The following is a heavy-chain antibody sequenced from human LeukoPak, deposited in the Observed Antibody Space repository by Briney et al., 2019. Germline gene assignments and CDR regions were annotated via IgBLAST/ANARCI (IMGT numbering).Heavy chain of an antibody. CDR1: GYTFTIYG. CDR3: ARNHLSEGFDP. CDR2: ISAYNGNT. J-gene: IGHJ5*02. V-gene: IGHV1-18*01. Sequence: ASVKVSCKASGYTFTIYGISWVRQAPGQGLEWMGWISAYNGNTNYAQKFQGRVTMTTDTSTSTAYMELRGLRSDDTAVYYCARNHLSEGFDPWGQGTLVTVSS.